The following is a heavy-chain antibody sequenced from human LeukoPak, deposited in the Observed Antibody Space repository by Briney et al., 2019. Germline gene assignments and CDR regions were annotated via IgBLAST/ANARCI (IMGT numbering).Heavy chain of an antibody. V-gene: IGHV3-23*01. CDR3: AKIPQVATVTVPYFDH. D-gene: IGHD2-21*01. J-gene: IGHJ4*02. CDR1: GGSISSSSYY. Sequence: ETLSLTCTVSGGSISSSSYYWGWVRQAPGKGLEWVSIISGSGDTTHYTDSVKGRFTVSRDNSKNTLYLQMNSLRAEDTAVYYCAKIPQVATVTVPYFDHWGQGTLVTVSS. CDR2: ISGSGDTT.